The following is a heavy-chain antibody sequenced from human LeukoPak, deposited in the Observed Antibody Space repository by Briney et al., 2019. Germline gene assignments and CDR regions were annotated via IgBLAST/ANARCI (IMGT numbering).Heavy chain of an antibody. CDR3: AREMYSGSYYDHWFDP. D-gene: IGHD1-26*01. CDR2: IWYDGSNK. CDR1: GFTFSSYG. V-gene: IGHV3-33*01. Sequence: GGSLRLSCAASGFTFSSYGMHWVRQAPGKGLEGVAVIWYDGSNKYYADSVKGRFTISRHNSKNTLYLQMNSLRAEDTAVYYCAREMYSGSYYDHWFDPWGQGTLVTVSS. J-gene: IGHJ5*02.